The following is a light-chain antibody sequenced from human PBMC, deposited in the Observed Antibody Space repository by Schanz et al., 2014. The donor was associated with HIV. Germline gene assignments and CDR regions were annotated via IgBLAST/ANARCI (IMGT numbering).Light chain of an antibody. CDR2: DVI. V-gene: IGLV2-14*03. J-gene: IGLJ2*01. CDR1: SSDVGGYNY. CDR3: SSYTSSSTLV. Sequence: QSALTKPASVSGSPGQSITISCTGTSSDVGGYNYVSWYQQHPGKAPKLMIYDVINRPSGVSNRFSGSKSGNTASLTISGLQAEDEADYYCSSYTSSSTLVFGGGTKLTVL.